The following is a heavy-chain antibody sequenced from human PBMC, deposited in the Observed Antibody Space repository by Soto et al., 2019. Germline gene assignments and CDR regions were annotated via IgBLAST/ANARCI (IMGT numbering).Heavy chain of an antibody. CDR1: GFTFDDYA. V-gene: IGHV3-20*04. CDR2: INWNGRST. CDR3: ARCSSTSCYIMASFDY. D-gene: IGHD2-2*02. Sequence: EVQLVESGGGVVRPGGSLRLSCAASGFTFDDYAMSWVRQAPGKGLEWVAGINWNGRSTTYADSLKGRFTISRDNAKNSLHLQTNSLRAEDTALYFWARCSSTSCYIMASFDYWGQGTLVTVSS. J-gene: IGHJ4*02.